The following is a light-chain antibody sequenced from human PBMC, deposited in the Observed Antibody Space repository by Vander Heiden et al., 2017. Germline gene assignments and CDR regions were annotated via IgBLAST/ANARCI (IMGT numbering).Light chain of an antibody. Sequence: PGQRATLSCRASQSLSRNFLAWYQQKPGQSPRLLIYGASNRAAGTPDRFSGSGSGTAFTLTSSRLEPEDFAVYFCQQYDKLPLTFGGGTKVDLK. J-gene: IGKJ4*01. CDR1: QSLSRNF. CDR3: QQYDKLPLT. CDR2: GAS. V-gene: IGKV3-20*01.